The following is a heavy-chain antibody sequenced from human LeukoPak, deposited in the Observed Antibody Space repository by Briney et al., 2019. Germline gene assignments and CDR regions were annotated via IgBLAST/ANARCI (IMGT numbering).Heavy chain of an antibody. J-gene: IGHJ4*02. CDR2: IIPIFGTA. CDR3: AAIVGATNFFDFDY. V-gene: IGHV1-69*06. D-gene: IGHD1-26*01. CDR1: GGTFSSYA. Sequence: GSSVKVSCKASGGTFSSYAISWVRQAPGQGLEWMGGIIPIFGTANYAQKFQGRVTMTEDTSTDTAYMELSSLRSEDTAVYYCAAIVGATNFFDFDYWGQGTLVTVSS.